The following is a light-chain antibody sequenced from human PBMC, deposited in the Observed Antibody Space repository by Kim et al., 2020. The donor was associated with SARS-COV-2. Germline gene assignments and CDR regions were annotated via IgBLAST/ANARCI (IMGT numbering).Light chain of an antibody. J-gene: IGLJ3*02. CDR1: KFNIGDNL. V-gene: IGLV1-47*02. CDR3: ASWDDSLRGRV. Sequence: ELTQPPSASGTPGQSVTISCSGNKFNIGDNLVYWYQQFPGTAPKLLIHTNGQRPSGVPDRFSGSKSGTSASLTISGLRSEDEADYYCASWDDSLRGRVFGGGTQLT. CDR2: TNG.